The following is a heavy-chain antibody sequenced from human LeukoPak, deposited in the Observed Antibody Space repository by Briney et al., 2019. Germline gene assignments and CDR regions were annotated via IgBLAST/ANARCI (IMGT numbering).Heavy chain of an antibody. D-gene: IGHD3-3*01. V-gene: IGHV4-39*01. J-gene: IGHJ4*02. Sequence: KPSEILSLTCTVSGGSISSSSYYWGWIRQPPGKGLEWIGSIYYSGSTYYNPSLKSRVTISVDTSKNQFSLKLSSVTAADTAVYYCARPHDFWSGLHFGYWGQGTLVTVSS. CDR1: GGSISSSSYY. CDR2: IYYSGST. CDR3: ARPHDFWSGLHFGY.